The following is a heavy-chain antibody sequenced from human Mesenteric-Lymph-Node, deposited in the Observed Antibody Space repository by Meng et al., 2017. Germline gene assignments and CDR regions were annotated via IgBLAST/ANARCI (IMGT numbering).Heavy chain of an antibody. J-gene: IGHJ4*02. CDR1: GFTFSTYT. V-gene: IGHV3-7*01. Sequence: GESLKISCAASGFTFSTYTMNWVRQAPGKGLEWVADITQDGSEQHYVDSVKGRFTISRDNAKNTLYLQMNSLRAEDTAVYYCARDGLEMATIWNYFDYWGQGTLVTVSS. CDR3: ARDGLEMATIWNYFDY. CDR2: ITQDGSEQ. D-gene: IGHD5-24*01.